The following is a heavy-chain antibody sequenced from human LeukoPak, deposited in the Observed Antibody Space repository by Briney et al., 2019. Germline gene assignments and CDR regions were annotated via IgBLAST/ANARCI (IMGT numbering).Heavy chain of an antibody. V-gene: IGHV3-23*01. Sequence: PGGSLRLSCAASGFTFSNYAMSWVRQAPGKGLEWVSGISGSGGSTYYADSVKGRFTISRDNSKNTLYLQMNSLRAEDTAVYYCAKEGTPLYGSGPLWYWGQGTLVTVSS. CDR2: ISGSGGST. D-gene: IGHD3-10*01. J-gene: IGHJ4*02. CDR1: GFTFSNYA. CDR3: AKEGTPLYGSGPLWY.